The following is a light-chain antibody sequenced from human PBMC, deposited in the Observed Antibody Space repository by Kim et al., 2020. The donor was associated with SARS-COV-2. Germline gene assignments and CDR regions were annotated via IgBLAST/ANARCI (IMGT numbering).Light chain of an antibody. Sequence: SVGDRVTITCRASQSISSWLAWYQQKPGKAPKLLIYKASSLESGVPSRFSGSGSGTEFTLTISSLQPDDFATYYCQQYNSYSPYTFGQGTKLEI. CDR1: QSISSW. CDR2: KAS. V-gene: IGKV1-5*03. CDR3: QQYNSYSPYT. J-gene: IGKJ2*01.